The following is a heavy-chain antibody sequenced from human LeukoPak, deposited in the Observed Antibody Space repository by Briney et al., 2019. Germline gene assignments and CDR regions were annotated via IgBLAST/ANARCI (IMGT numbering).Heavy chain of an antibody. V-gene: IGHV3-23*01. J-gene: IGHJ4*02. CDR1: GFTFSSYA. CDR3: AKDGAVAGSGPYYFDY. D-gene: IGHD6-19*01. CDR2: ISGSGGST. Sequence: GGSLRLSCAASGFTFSSYAMSWVCQAPGKGLEWVSAISGSGGSTYYADSVKGRFTISRDNSKNTLYLQMNSLRAEDTAVYYCAKDGAVAGSGPYYFDYWGQGTLVTVSS.